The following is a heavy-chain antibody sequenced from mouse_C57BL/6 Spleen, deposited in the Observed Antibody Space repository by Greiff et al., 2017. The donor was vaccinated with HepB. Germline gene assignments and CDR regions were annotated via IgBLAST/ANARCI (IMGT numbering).Heavy chain of an antibody. D-gene: IGHD1-1*01. J-gene: IGHJ4*01. Sequence: EVQLQQSGPELVKPGASVKISCKASGYTFTDYYMNWVKQSHGKSLEWIGDINPNNGGTSYNQKFKGKATLTVDKSSSTAYMELRSLTSEDSAVYYCARKDGSRAYAMDYWGQGTSVTVSS. CDR1: GYTFTDYY. V-gene: IGHV1-26*01. CDR3: ARKDGSRAYAMDY. CDR2: INPNNGGT.